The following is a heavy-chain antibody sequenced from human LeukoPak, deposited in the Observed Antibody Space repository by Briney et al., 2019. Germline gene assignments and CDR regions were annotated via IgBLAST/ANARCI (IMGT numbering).Heavy chain of an antibody. Sequence: NPSETLSLTCSVSGGSVTSGTYHWGWIRQPPGKGLEWIGSVYFDGGTHYNPSLQSRVTISVDTSKNQFSLRLSSATAADTAPYYCARDHYYDGRGRFDPWGQGTLVTVSS. CDR1: GGSVTSGTYH. J-gene: IGHJ5*02. D-gene: IGHD3-16*01. CDR2: VYFDGGT. CDR3: ARDHYYDGRGRFDP. V-gene: IGHV4-39*07.